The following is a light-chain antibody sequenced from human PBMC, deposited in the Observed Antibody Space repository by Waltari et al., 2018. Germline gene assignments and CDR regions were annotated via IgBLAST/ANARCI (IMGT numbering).Light chain of an antibody. J-gene: IGKJ4*01. Sequence: QLTQSPSSLSASVGHRVTITCRASQGISSSLAWYHQKPGKAPKLLIYAASALQSGVPSRFSGSGSGTDFTLSISSLQPEDFATYYCQQLKSYPLTFGGGTKVEIK. CDR2: AAS. CDR1: QGISSS. CDR3: QQLKSYPLT. V-gene: IGKV1-9*01.